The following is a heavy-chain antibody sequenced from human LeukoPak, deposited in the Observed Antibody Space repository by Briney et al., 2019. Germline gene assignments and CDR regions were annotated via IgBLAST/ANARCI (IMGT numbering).Heavy chain of an antibody. V-gene: IGHV3-21*01. CDR2: ISSSSSYI. Sequence: NSGGSLRLSCAASGFTFSSYSMNWVRQAPGKGLEWASSISSSSSYIYYADSVKGRFTISRDNAKDSLYLQMNSLRAEDTGVYYCARDEDCSSGFDYWGQGTLVTVSS. J-gene: IGHJ4*02. D-gene: IGHD6-19*01. CDR1: GFTFSSYS. CDR3: ARDEDCSSGFDY.